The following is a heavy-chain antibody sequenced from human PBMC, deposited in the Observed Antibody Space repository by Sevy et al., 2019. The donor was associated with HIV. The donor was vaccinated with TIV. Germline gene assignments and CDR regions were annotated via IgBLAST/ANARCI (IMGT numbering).Heavy chain of an antibody. CDR1: GFSFSSHG. D-gene: IGHD1-1*01. J-gene: IGHJ4*02. CDR3: ARDGGWYNYAPSDY. Sequence: GESLKISCAASGFSFSSHGMHWVRQAPGKGLEWQAVISYDRNKKYYADSVKGRFTISRDNSKNTLYLQMNSLRAEDTAVYYCARDGGWYNYAPSDYWGQGTLVTVSS. CDR2: ISYDRNKK. V-gene: IGHV3-30*03.